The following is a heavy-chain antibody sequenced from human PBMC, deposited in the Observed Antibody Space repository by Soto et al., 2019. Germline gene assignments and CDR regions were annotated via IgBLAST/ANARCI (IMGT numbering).Heavy chain of an antibody. CDR3: ARDEITMVRGVVIAGSCFDS. V-gene: IGHV1-18*04. CDR2: ISAYNGNT. CDR1: GYTFTSYG. D-gene: IGHD3-10*01. Sequence: ASVKVSCKASGYTFTSYGISWVRQAPGQGLEWMGWISAYNGNTNYAQKLQGRVTMTTDTSTSTAYMELRRLRSDDTAVYYCARDEITMVRGVVIAGSCFDSWGQ. J-gene: IGHJ5*01.